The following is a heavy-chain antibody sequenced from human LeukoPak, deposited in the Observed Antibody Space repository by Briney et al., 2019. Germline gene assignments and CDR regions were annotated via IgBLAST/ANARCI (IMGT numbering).Heavy chain of an antibody. Sequence: GGSLRLSCAASGFTVNSNYMSWVRQAPGKGLEWVSVIYSGGSTYYADSVKGRFTISRDNSKNTLYLQLNSLRAEDAAVYYCARVHSGSYADIWGQGTMVTVSS. D-gene: IGHD1-26*01. V-gene: IGHV3-66*01. CDR3: ARVHSGSYADI. CDR1: GFTVNSNY. CDR2: IYSGGST. J-gene: IGHJ3*02.